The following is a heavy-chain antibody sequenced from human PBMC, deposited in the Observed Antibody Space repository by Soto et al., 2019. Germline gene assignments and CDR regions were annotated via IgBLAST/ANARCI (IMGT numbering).Heavy chain of an antibody. Sequence: QVQLVQSGAEVKKPGASVKVSCKASGYTFTSYAMHWVRQAPGQRLEWMGWINAGNGNTKYSQKFQRRVTITRDTSASTAYMELSSLRSEDTAVYYCARDLGFYGDYGVDYWGQGTLVTVSS. D-gene: IGHD4-17*01. CDR1: GYTFTSYA. CDR2: INAGNGNT. V-gene: IGHV1-3*01. CDR3: ARDLGFYGDYGVDY. J-gene: IGHJ4*02.